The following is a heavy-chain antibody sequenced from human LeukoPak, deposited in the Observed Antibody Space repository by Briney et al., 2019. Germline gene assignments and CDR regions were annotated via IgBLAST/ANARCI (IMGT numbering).Heavy chain of an antibody. CDR2: IYNTGST. CDR1: GLTVSDNH. J-gene: IGHJ4*02. V-gene: IGHV3-53*01. CDR3: ARKPSSGNYNAYFDY. D-gene: IGHD1-26*01. Sequence: GGSLRLSCAAFGLTVSDNHMSWVRQAPGKGLEWLSVIYNTGSTYYPDSVRGRFTISRDTSKNTIFLQMNIVRVEDTAVYYCARKPSSGNYNAYFDYWGQGTLVTVSS.